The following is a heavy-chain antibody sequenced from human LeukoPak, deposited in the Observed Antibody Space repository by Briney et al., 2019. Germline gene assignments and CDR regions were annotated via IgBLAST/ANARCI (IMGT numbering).Heavy chain of an antibody. V-gene: IGHV3-48*01. CDR3: TKEVRFQIDY. J-gene: IGHJ4*02. CDR1: GFAFSTYA. D-gene: IGHD3-3*01. Sequence: PGGSLRLSCAASGFAFSTYAMNWVRQAPGKGLEWVSFITSDSNTIYYADSMKGRFTISRDNAENSLYLQMNSLRAEDTAVYYCTKEVRFQIDYWGQGTLVTVSA. CDR2: ITSDSNTI.